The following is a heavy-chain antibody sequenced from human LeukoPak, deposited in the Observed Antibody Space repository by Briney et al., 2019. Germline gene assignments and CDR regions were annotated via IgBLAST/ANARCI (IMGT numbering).Heavy chain of an antibody. CDR1: GYTFTSYY. Sequence: GGSLRLSCAASGYTFTSYYMHWVRQAPGQGLEWMGIINPSGGSTSYAQKFQGRVTMTRDTSTSTVYMELSSLRSEDTAVYYCARGEEVAARPVDYWGQGTLVTVSS. CDR2: INPSGGST. CDR3: ARGEEVAARPVDY. V-gene: IGHV1-46*01. D-gene: IGHD6-6*01. J-gene: IGHJ4*02.